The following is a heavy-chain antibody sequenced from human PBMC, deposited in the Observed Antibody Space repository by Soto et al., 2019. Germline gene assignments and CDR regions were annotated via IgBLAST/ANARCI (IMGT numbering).Heavy chain of an antibody. J-gene: IGHJ4*02. CDR2: IYYSGST. CDR1: GGSISSYY. V-gene: IGHV4-59*01. Sequence: QVQQQESGPGLVKPSETLSLTCTVSGGSISSYYWSWIRQPPGKGLEWIGYIYYSGSTNYNPSLKSRVTISVDTSKNQFSLKLSSVTAADTAVYYCARRYGASFDYWGQGTLVTVSS. D-gene: IGHD4-17*01. CDR3: ARRYGASFDY.